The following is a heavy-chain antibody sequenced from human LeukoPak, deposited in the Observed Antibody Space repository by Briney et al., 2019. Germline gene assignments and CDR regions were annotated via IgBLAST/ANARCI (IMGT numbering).Heavy chain of an antibody. D-gene: IGHD5-12*01. CDR3: ARRVIVATIDY. J-gene: IGHJ4*02. V-gene: IGHV4-39*01. CDR1: GGSISSSSYY. Sequence: SETLSLTCTVPGGSISSSSYYWAWIRQPPGKGLEWIGSIYYGGSTYYNPSLKSRVTISADTSKNQFSLKLSSVTAADTAVYFCARRVIVATIDYWGQGTLVTVSS. CDR2: IYYGGST.